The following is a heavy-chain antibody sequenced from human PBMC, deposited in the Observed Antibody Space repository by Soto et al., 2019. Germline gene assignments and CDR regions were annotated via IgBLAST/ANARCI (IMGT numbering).Heavy chain of an antibody. CDR1: GYSFTNND. CDR2: MNPGSGDT. Sequence: GASVKVSCKASGYSFTNNDVSCVRQATGQGLEWMGWMNPGSGDTGYAQKLQGRVTMTRDISIATAYMELSGLRSDDTAIYYCARMATFGSLNWFDPWGQGTLVTVSS. V-gene: IGHV1-8*01. J-gene: IGHJ5*02. CDR3: ARMATFGSLNWFDP. D-gene: IGHD3-10*01.